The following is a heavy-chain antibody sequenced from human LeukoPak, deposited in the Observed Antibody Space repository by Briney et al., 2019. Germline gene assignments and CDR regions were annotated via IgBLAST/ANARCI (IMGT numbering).Heavy chain of an antibody. D-gene: IGHD5-18*01. CDR1: GFTFSSYS. CDR3: ARDRRYRGGPLFDY. Sequence: GGSLRLSCAASGFTFSSYSMNWVRQAPGKGLEWVSSISSSSSYIYYADSVKGRFTISRDNAKNSLYLQMNSLRAEDTAVYYCARDRRYRGGPLFDYWGQGTLVTVSS. V-gene: IGHV3-21*01. J-gene: IGHJ4*02. CDR2: ISSSSSYI.